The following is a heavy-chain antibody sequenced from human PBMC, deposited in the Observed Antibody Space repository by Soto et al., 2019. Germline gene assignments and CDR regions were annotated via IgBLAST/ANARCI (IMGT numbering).Heavy chain of an antibody. Sequence: ASVPVSCKASGYTFTSYGISWVRQAPGQGLEWMGWISAYNGNTNYAQKLQGRVTMTTDTSTSRAYMELRSLRSDDTDVYYCARDLGYYDFWSGFGSDYGMDVWGQGTTVTVSS. CDR3: ARDLGYYDFWSGFGSDYGMDV. CDR2: ISAYNGNT. CDR1: GYTFTSYG. D-gene: IGHD3-3*01. J-gene: IGHJ6*02. V-gene: IGHV1-18*04.